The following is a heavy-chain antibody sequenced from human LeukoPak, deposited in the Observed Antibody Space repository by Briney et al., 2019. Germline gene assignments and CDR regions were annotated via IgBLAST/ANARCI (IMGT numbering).Heavy chain of an antibody. Sequence: GGSLRPSSSASGFTFSSYAMSWVRQAPGKGLEWVAVIWYDGSNKYYADSVKGRFTISRDNSKNTLYLQMNSLRAEDTAVYYCAKGDSRDYWGQGTLVTVSS. J-gene: IGHJ4*02. CDR3: AKGDSRDY. D-gene: IGHD5-18*01. CDR1: GFTFSSYA. V-gene: IGHV3-33*06. CDR2: IWYDGSNK.